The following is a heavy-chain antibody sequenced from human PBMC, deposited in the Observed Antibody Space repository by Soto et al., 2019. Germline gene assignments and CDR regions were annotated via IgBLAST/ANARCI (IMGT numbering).Heavy chain of an antibody. D-gene: IGHD6-19*01. CDR3: AKATTNGGWFNPFDS. Sequence: PGGSLRLSCAASGLTFSSHAMSWVRQAPGKGLEWVSGLSGSGTSTYYADSVKGRFTISRDNSRDTLFLQMNSLTADDTAVYYCAKATTNGGWFNPFDSWGQGALVTVSS. CDR1: GLTFSSHA. V-gene: IGHV3-23*01. J-gene: IGHJ4*02. CDR2: LSGSGTST.